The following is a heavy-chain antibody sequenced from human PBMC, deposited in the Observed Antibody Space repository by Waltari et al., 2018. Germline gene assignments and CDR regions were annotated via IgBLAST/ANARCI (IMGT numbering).Heavy chain of an antibody. V-gene: IGHV4-39*07. Sequence: QLQLQESGPGLVKPSETLSLTCTVSGGSISSSSYYWGWIRQPPGKGLEWIGSIYYSGSTYYNPSLKSRVTISVDTSKNQFSLKLSSVTAADTAVYYCATVPAAIIRLDYWGQGTLVTVSS. D-gene: IGHD2-2*02. CDR2: IYYSGST. CDR3: ATVPAAIIRLDY. J-gene: IGHJ4*02. CDR1: GGSISSSSYY.